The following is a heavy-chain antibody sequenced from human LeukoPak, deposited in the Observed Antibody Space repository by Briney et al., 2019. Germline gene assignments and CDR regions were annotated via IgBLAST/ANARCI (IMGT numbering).Heavy chain of an antibody. J-gene: IGHJ4*02. CDR2: INWNGGST. V-gene: IGHV3-20*04. D-gene: IGHD3-10*01. Sequence: GGSLRLSCAASGFTFSSHWMHWVRQAPGKGLEWVSGINWNGGSTGYADSVKGRFTISRDNAKNSLYLQMNSLRAEDTALYYCAREVRGFDYWGQGTLVTVSS. CDR1: GFTFSSHW. CDR3: AREVRGFDY.